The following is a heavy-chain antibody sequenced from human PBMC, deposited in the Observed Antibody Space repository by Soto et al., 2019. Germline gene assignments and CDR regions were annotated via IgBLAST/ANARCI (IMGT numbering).Heavy chain of an antibody. CDR2: IIPILGIA. V-gene: IGHV1-69*02. Sequence: SVKVSCKASGGTFSSYTISWVRQAPGQGLEWMGRIIPILGIANYAQKFQGRVTITADKSTSTAYMELSSLRSEDTAVYYCARGRELGYCSSTSCYGTYYFDYWGQGTLVTVSS. CDR1: GGTFSSYT. J-gene: IGHJ4*02. D-gene: IGHD2-2*01. CDR3: ARGRELGYCSSTSCYGTYYFDY.